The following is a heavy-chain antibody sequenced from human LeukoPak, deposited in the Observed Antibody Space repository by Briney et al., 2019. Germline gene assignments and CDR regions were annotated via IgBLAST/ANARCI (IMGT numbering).Heavy chain of an antibody. V-gene: IGHV4-59*08. CDR1: GGSISSYY. CDR3: ARGQPRFPNSSGTNDY. Sequence: PSETLSLTCTVSGGSISSYYWSWIRQPPGKGLEWIGYIYYSGSTNYNPSLKSRVTISVDTSKNQFSLKLSSVTAADTAVYYCARGQPRFPNSSGTNDYWGQGTLVTVSS. CDR2: IYYSGST. J-gene: IGHJ4*02. D-gene: IGHD6-19*01.